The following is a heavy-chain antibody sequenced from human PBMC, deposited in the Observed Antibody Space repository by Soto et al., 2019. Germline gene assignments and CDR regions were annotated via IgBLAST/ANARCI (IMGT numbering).Heavy chain of an antibody. CDR3: ARAPVDTAMDNYYFDY. CDR1: GGTFSSYA. D-gene: IGHD5-18*01. CDR2: IIPIFGTA. V-gene: IGHV1-69*12. J-gene: IGHJ4*02. Sequence: QVQLVQSGAEVKKPGSSVKVSCKASGGTFSSYAISWVRQAPGQGLEWMGGIIPIFGTANDAQKFQGRVTITADESTSKAYMELSSLRSEDTAVYYCARAPVDTAMDNYYFDYWGQGTLVTVSS.